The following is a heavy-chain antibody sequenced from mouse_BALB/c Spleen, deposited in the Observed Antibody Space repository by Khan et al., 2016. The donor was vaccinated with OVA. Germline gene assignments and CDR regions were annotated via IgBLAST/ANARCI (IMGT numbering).Heavy chain of an antibody. J-gene: IGHJ3*01. CDR1: GYTFTNYV. CDR3: AREASSWDFSFPY. V-gene: IGHV1S136*01. CDR2: INPDNAGT. Sequence: VQLQQSGPELVEPGASVKMSCKASGYTFTNYVIHWVKQKPGQGLEWIGYINPDNAGTRYNEKFKGKATLTSDISSTSADMELLSLTSEDSAVYYCAREASSWDFSFPYWGQGTLVTVSA. D-gene: IGHD4-1*01.